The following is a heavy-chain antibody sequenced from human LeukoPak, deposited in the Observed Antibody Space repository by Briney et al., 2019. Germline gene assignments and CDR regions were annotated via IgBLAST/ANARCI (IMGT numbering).Heavy chain of an antibody. CDR1: GYRFTSYW. CDR2: IYPGDSDS. D-gene: IGHD6-19*01. Sequence: GESLKISCKGSGYRFTSYWIAWVRQLPGKGLEWMGIIYPGDSDSRYSPSFQGQVTMSVDKSINTAYLQWSSLKASDTAMYYCAKDRGSAGGWYHFDYWGQGTLVTVSS. J-gene: IGHJ4*02. CDR3: AKDRGSAGGWYHFDY. V-gene: IGHV5-51*01.